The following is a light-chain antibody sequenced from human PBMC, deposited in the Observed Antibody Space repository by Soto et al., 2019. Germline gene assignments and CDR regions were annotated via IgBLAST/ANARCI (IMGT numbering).Light chain of an antibody. CDR3: QKFNSAPQT. CDR2: GAS. V-gene: IGKV1-27*01. Sequence: DVQMTQSPSSLSSSVGDRVTITCRASQDITNYLAWYQQKPGKDPTLLIYGASTLRSGVPSRFSGSGSGTDFTLTISSLQPEDVAPYYCQKFNSAPQTFGQGTKVEIK. CDR1: QDITNY. J-gene: IGKJ1*01.